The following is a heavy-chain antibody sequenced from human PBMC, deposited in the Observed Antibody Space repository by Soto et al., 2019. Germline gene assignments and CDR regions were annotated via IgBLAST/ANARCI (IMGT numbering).Heavy chain of an antibody. V-gene: IGHV1-46*03. CDR2: INPSGGST. CDR1: GYTFTSYY. J-gene: IGHJ6*03. D-gene: IGHD2-2*01. Sequence: GASVKVSCKASGYTFTSYYMHWVRQAPGQGLEWMGIINPSGGSTSYAQKFQGRVTMTRDTSTSTVYMELSSLRSEDTAVYYCARDKVYCSSASCYEGIYYYMDVWGKGTTVTVSS. CDR3: ARDKVYCSSASCYEGIYYYMDV.